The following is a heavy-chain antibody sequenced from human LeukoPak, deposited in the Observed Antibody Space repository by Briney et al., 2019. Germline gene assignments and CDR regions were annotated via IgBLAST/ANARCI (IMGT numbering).Heavy chain of an antibody. J-gene: IGHJ4*02. D-gene: IGHD3-22*01. CDR2: IRYDGSNI. CDR3: ARDLGKGGYFDY. CDR1: GFTFSTYG. Sequence: GGSLRLSCAASGFTFSTYGMHWVRQAPGKGLEWVAIIRYDGSNIYYVDSVKGRFTISRDNSKNTLYLQMNSLRAEDTAVYYCARDLGKGGYFDYWGQGTLVTVSS. V-gene: IGHV3-30*02.